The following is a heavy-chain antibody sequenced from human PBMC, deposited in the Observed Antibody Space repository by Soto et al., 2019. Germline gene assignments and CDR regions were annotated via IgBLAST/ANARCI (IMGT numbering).Heavy chain of an antibody. V-gene: IGHV4-4*07. J-gene: IGHJ4*02. CDR2: IYTSGST. Sequence: PSETLSLTCTVSGGSISSYYWSWIRQPAGKGLEWIGRIYTSGSTNYNPSLKSRVTMSVDTSKNQFSLKLGSVTAADTAVYYCARDGPNYDFWSGYGTVFDYWGQGTLVTVSS. CDR1: GGSISSYY. D-gene: IGHD3-3*01. CDR3: ARDGPNYDFWSGYGTVFDY.